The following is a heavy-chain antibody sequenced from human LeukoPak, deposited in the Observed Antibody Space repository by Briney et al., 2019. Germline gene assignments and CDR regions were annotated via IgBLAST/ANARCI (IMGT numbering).Heavy chain of an antibody. D-gene: IGHD3-16*01. V-gene: IGHV3-48*04. Sequence: GGSLRLSCAASGFTCSTYAMNWVRQAPGKGLEWVSYISSSRGNAIYYADSVRGRFTISRDDAKNSLYLQMHSLRVEDTAVYYCAEAAGGSSDYWGQGTLVTVSS. J-gene: IGHJ4*02. CDR1: GFTCSTYA. CDR3: AEAAGGSSDY. CDR2: ISSSRGNAI.